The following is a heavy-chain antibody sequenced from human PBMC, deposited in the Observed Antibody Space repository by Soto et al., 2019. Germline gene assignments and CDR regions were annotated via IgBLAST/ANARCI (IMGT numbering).Heavy chain of an antibody. CDR3: AKDVSSGFNWFDP. CDR1: GFTFSSYG. J-gene: IGHJ5*02. V-gene: IGHV3-30*18. D-gene: IGHD6-19*01. CDR2: MSYDGSNK. Sequence: QVQLVESGGGVVQPGRSLRLSCAASGFTFSSYGMHWVRQAPGKGLEWVAVMSYDGSNKYYADSVKGRFTISRDNSKNTLYVQMNSLRAEDTAVYYCAKDVSSGFNWFDPWGQGTLVTVSS.